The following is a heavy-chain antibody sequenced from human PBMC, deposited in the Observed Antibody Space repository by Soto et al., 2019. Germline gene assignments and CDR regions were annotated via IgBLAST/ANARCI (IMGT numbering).Heavy chain of an antibody. CDR1: GYTFTSYG. CDR3: ARGLSTRRYDFWSGYPFDY. Sequence: ASVKVSCKASGYTFTSYGIRWVRQAPGQRLEWMGWISAYNGNTNYAQKLRGRVTMTTDTSTSTAYMELRSLRSDDTAVYYCARGLSTRRYDFWSGYPFDYWGQGTLVTVSS. J-gene: IGHJ4*02. D-gene: IGHD3-3*01. V-gene: IGHV1-18*01. CDR2: ISAYNGNT.